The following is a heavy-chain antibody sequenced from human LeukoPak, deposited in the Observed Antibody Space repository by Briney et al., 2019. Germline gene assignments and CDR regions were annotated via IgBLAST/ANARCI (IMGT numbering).Heavy chain of an antibody. CDR1: GFTFNRYG. CDR2: AYGDGSDK. CDR3: ATGSGHYYDH. V-gene: IGHV3-33*01. J-gene: IGHJ4*02. D-gene: IGHD3-22*01. Sequence: GGSLRLSCAASGFTFNRYGMHWVRQAPGKGLEWVAVAYGDGSDKYYADSVKGRFTISKDLSQNTLYMQMNSLRAEDTAMYYCATGSGHYYDHWSQGTLVTVSS.